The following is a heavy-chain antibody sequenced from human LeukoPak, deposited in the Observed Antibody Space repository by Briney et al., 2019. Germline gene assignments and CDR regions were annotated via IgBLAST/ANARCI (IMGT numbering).Heavy chain of an antibody. CDR1: GGTISSYT. J-gene: IGHJ4*02. D-gene: IGHD6-19*01. CDR2: IIPILGIA. V-gene: IGHV1-69*02. Sequence: SVKVSCKASGGTISSYTISWVRQAPGQGLEWMGRIIPILGIANYVQKFQSRVTNTADKSTSTPYLEMSSLRSAASPVYYCARGSAVAGRGFDYWGQGTLVTVSS. CDR3: ARGSAVAGRGFDY.